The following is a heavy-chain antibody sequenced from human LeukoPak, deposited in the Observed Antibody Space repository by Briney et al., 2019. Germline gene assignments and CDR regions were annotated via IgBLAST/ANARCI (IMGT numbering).Heavy chain of an antibody. CDR1: GYTFTSYY. D-gene: IGHD3-22*01. CDR2: INPSGGGT. Sequence: ASVKVSCKASGYTFTSYYMHWVRQAPGQGLEWMGIINPSGGGTSYAHKFQGRGTMTRDTSTSTVYTELSSRGSEDTAVAYCARDASPIRYYDSSTTTFDYWGQGTLVTVSS. J-gene: IGHJ4*02. V-gene: IGHV1-46*03. CDR3: ARDASPIRYYDSSTTTFDY.